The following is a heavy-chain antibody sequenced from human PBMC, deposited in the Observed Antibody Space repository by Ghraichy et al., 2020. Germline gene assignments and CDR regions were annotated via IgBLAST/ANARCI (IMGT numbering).Heavy chain of an antibody. V-gene: IGHV3-74*01. D-gene: IGHD4-23*01. CDR1: GFTFSSYW. CDR2: INSDGRSI. Sequence: GESLNISCAASGFTFSSYWMHWVRQAPGKGLVWVSRINSDGRSINYVDSVEGRFTISRDNAKNTVFLQMNSLRAEDTALYYCARDDLTLPFDVWGQGTMVTVSS. J-gene: IGHJ3*01. CDR3: ARDDLTLPFDV.